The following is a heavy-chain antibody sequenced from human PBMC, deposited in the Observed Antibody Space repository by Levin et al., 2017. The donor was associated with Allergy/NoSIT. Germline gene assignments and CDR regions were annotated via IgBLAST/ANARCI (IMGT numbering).Heavy chain of an antibody. CDR1: GFTFSNAW. J-gene: IGHJ6*02. V-gene: IGHV3-15*01. CDR3: ITSLGISVYYYGMDV. D-gene: IGHD1-26*01. Sequence: GESLKISCAASGFTFSNAWMTWVRQAPGKGLEWVGRIKSKIDGGTTDYAAPVKGRFTISRDDSKNTLYLQMNSLKTEDTAFYYCITSLGISVYYYGMDVWGQGTTVTVSS. CDR2: IKSKIDGGTT.